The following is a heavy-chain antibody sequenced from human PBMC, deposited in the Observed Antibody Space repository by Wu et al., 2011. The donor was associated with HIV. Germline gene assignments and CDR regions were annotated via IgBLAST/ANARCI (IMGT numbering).Heavy chain of an antibody. CDR1: GGTFSTYG. J-gene: IGHJ6*03. V-gene: IGHV1-69*14. CDR2: IIPILGTV. D-gene: IGHD3-10*01. CDR3: ARVFRGVRRRPASPSYYFFYMDV. Sequence: QVQLVQSGAEVKKPGSSVKVSCKASGGTFSTYGITWVRQAPGQGLEWMGGIIPILGTVKYAQKFQGRVTITADKSTSTAYMELSSLRSEDTAVYYCARVFRGVRRRPASPSYYFFYMDVWGKGPRSPSP.